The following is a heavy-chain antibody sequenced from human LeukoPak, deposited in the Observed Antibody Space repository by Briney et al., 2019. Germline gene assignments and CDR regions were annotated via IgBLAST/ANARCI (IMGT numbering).Heavy chain of an antibody. J-gene: IGHJ6*03. Sequence: GASVTVSCKASGYTFTSYGISWVRQAPGQRLEGMGWISAYNGNTNYAQKLQGRVTMTTDTSTSTAYMELRSLRSDDTAVYYCARLVGCSSTSCYYYYYMDVWGKGTTVTVSS. CDR2: ISAYNGNT. CDR1: GYTFTSYG. D-gene: IGHD2-2*01. CDR3: ARLVGCSSTSCYYYYYMDV. V-gene: IGHV1-18*01.